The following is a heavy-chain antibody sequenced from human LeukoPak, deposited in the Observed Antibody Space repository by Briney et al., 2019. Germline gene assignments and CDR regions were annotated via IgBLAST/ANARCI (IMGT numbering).Heavy chain of an antibody. CDR2: ISNSDDST. CDR3: ARERTRQLADGGAFDI. D-gene: IGHD6-13*01. CDR1: GFPFSSYA. J-gene: IGHJ3*02. Sequence: GESLRLSCAASGFPFSSYAMSWVRQAPGKGLEWVSTISNSDDSTYYADSVKGRFTISRDNSKNTLYLQMNSLRAEDTAVYYCARERTRQLADGGAFDIWGQGTMVTVSS. V-gene: IGHV3-23*01.